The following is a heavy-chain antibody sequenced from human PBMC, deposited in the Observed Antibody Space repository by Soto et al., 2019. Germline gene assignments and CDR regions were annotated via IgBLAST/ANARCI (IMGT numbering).Heavy chain of an antibody. CDR3: ARDQPSETCSGGSCHARGMDV. CDR1: GFTFSSYA. D-gene: IGHD2-15*01. CDR2: ISYDGSNK. V-gene: IGHV3-30-3*01. J-gene: IGHJ6*02. Sequence: PGGSLRLSCAASGFTFSSYAMHWVRQAPGKGLEWVAVISYDGSNKYYADSVKGRFTISRDNSKNTLYLQMNSLRAEDTAVYYCARDQPSETCSGGSCHARGMDVWGQGTTVTVSS.